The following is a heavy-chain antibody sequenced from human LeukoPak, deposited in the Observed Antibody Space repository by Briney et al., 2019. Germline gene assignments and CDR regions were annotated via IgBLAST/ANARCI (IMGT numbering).Heavy chain of an antibody. V-gene: IGHV3-48*03. D-gene: IGHD6-19*01. CDR3: ARAPDVGPLAVAGPRDAFDI. Sequence: PGGSLRLSCAASGFTFSSYEMNWVRQAPGKGLEWVSYISSSGSTIYYADSVKGRFTISRDNAKNSLYLQMNSLRAEDTAVYYCARAPDVGPLAVAGPRDAFDIWGQGTMVTVSS. J-gene: IGHJ3*02. CDR1: GFTFSSYE. CDR2: ISSSGSTI.